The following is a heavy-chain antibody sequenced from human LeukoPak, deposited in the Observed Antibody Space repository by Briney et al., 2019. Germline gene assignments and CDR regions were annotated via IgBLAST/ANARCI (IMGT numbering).Heavy chain of an antibody. CDR3: ARGGGLDV. CDR1: GFTFSSYW. Sequence: GGSLRLSCAASGFTFSSYWMNWARQAPGKGLEWVASINHNGNVNYYVDSVKGRFTISSDNAKNSLYLQMSNLRAEDTAVYFCARGGGLDVWGQGAKVTVSS. J-gene: IGHJ6*02. V-gene: IGHV3-7*03. CDR2: INHNGNVN. D-gene: IGHD3-16*01.